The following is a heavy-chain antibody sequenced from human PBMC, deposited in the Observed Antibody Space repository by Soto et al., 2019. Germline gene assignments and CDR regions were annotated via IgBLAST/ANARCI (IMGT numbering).Heavy chain of an antibody. Sequence: QITLKESGPTLVKPTQTPRRTSTSPGFYPSRLRMLVAWFGQPQEKALDGLELFYWDDDKRYSPSLKSRLTITKDTSKNQVVLTMSNMDPVDTARYYCAHIVVAGLGYYFDYWGQGTLVTVSS. CDR1: GFYPSRLRML. V-gene: IGHV2-5*02. CDR2: FYWDDDK. J-gene: IGHJ4*02. D-gene: IGHD6-19*01. CDR3: AHIVVAGLGYYFDY.